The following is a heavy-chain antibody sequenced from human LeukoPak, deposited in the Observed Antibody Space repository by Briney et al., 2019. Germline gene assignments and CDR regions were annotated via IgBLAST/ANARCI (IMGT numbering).Heavy chain of an antibody. D-gene: IGHD5-18*01. CDR2: IKSKTDGGTT. CDR3: TTVGCSYGYLDAFDI. Sequence: GGSLRLSCAASGFTFSNAWMSWVRQAPGKGLEWVGRIKSKTDGGTTDYAAPVKGRFTISRDDSKNTLYLQMNSLKTEDTAVYYCTTVGCSYGYLDAFDIWGQGTMVTVSS. CDR1: GFTFSNAW. V-gene: IGHV3-15*01. J-gene: IGHJ3*02.